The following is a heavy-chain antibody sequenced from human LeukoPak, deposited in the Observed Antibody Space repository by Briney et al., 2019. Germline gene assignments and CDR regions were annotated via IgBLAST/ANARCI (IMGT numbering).Heavy chain of an antibody. J-gene: IGHJ5*02. Sequence: PGGSLRLSCAASGFTFSSFWLHWVRQAPGKGLVWVSRISSDGSRTSYADSVKGRFTVSRDNAKNTLFLQMNSLRAEDTAVYYCARVHYYDSSGYYAWGQGTLVTVSS. D-gene: IGHD3-22*01. V-gene: IGHV3-74*01. CDR3: ARVHYYDSSGYYA. CDR2: ISSDGSRT. CDR1: GFTFSSFW.